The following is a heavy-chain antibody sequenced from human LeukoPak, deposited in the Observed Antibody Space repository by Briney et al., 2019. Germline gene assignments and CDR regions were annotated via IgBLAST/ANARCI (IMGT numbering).Heavy chain of an antibody. CDR2: IYYSGST. D-gene: IGHD4-17*01. CDR1: GGSISSYY. J-gene: IGHJ1*01. Sequence: SETLSLTCTVSGGSISSYYWSWIRQPPGKGLEWIGYIYYSGSTNYNPSLKSRVTISVDTSKKQFSLKLSSVSAADTAVYYCARDEMTTVAEYFQHWGQGTLVTVSS. CDR3: ARDEMTTVAEYFQH. V-gene: IGHV4-59*01.